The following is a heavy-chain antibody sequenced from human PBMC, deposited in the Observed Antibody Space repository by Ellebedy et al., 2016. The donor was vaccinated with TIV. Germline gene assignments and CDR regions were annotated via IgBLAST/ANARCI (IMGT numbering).Heavy chain of an antibody. CDR1: GGSITSGGYS. CDR2: IYHSGST. CDR3: ARASKKGYYYYYMDV. J-gene: IGHJ6*03. V-gene: IGHV4-30-2*06. D-gene: IGHD2/OR15-2a*01. Sequence: SETLSLXXAVSGGSITSGGYSWSWIWQSPGKGLEWIGYIYHSGSTYYNPSLKSRVTISVDRSKNQFSLKLSSVTAADTAVYYCARASKKGYYYYYMDVWGKGTTVTVSS.